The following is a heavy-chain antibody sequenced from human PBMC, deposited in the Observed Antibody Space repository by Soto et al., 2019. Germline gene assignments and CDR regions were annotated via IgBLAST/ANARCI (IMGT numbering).Heavy chain of an antibody. CDR1: GFTFSSYG. J-gene: IGHJ4*02. V-gene: IGHV3-30*18. CDR3: AKGPAAIEGGDY. D-gene: IGHD2-2*01. Sequence: GGSLRLSCAASGFTFSSYGMHWVRQAPGKGLEWVAVISYDGSNKYYAGSVKGRFTISRDNSKNTLYLQMNSLRAEDTAVYYCAKGPAAIEGGDYWGQGTLVTVSS. CDR2: ISYDGSNK.